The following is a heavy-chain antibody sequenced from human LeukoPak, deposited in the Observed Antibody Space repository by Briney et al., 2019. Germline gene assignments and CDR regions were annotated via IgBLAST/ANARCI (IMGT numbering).Heavy chain of an antibody. CDR3: ARGADLEYYDILTGYYVLDY. D-gene: IGHD3-9*01. CDR2: IYYSGST. CDR1: GGSISSYY. J-gene: IGHJ4*02. Sequence: SETLSLTCTVSGGSISSYYWSWIRQPPGKGLEWIGYIYYSGSTNYNPSLKSRVTISVDTSKNQFSLKLSSVTAADTAVYYCARGADLEYYDILTGYYVLDYWGQGTLVTVSS. V-gene: IGHV4-59*12.